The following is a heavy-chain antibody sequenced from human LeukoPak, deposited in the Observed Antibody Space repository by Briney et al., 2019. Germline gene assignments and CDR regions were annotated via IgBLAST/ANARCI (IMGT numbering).Heavy chain of an antibody. D-gene: IGHD5-12*01. CDR3: AKGGHFNFDY. CDR2: IKEDGSDK. CDR1: GFTFSTYW. V-gene: IGHV3-7*01. J-gene: IGHJ4*02. Sequence: GGSLRLSCAASGFTFSTYWMKWVRQAPGKGLEWVASIKEDGSDKYYVDSVKGRFSISRDDARNSLYLQMNSLRTEDTAVYYCAKGGHFNFDYWGQGTLVTVSS.